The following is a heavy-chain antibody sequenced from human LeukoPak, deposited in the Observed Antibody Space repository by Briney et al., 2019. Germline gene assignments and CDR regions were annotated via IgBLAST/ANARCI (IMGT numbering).Heavy chain of an antibody. CDR1: GGSISSHY. CDR2: IYHSGNT. J-gene: IGHJ3*02. D-gene: IGHD3-3*01. CDR3: ARGYDFWSGVMSDAFDI. Sequence: SETLSLTCTVSGGSISSHYWSWVRQTPEKGLEWIGHIYHSGNTKYNSALKGRVTISDDASKNQFSLRPSSVTAADTAVYFCARGYDFWSGVMSDAFDIWGRGTKVTVSS. V-gene: IGHV4-59*11.